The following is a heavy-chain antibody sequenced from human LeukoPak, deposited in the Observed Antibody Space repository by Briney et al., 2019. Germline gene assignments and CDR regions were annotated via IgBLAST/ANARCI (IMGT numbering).Heavy chain of an antibody. Sequence: GSLRLSCAASGFTFSSYSMNWVRQPPGKGLEWIGSIYHSGSTYYNPSLKSRVTISVDTSKNQFSLKLSSVTAADTAVYYCARDVYGDYVLRLRAFDIWGQGTMVTVSS. CDR3: ARDVYGDYVLRLRAFDI. J-gene: IGHJ3*02. V-gene: IGHV4-38-2*02. D-gene: IGHD4-17*01. CDR1: GFTFSSYS. CDR2: IYHSGST.